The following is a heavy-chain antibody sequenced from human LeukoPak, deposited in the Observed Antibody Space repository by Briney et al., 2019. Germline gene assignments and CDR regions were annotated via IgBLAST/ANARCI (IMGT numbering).Heavy chain of an antibody. CDR1: GFTFSSYG. CDR3: ARDGDSSGYGRYKYYFDY. V-gene: IGHV3-23*01. D-gene: IGHD3-22*01. J-gene: IGHJ4*02. CDR2: ISGSGGST. Sequence: GGSLRLSCAASGFTFSSYGMSWVRQAPGKGLEWVSAISGSGGSTYYADSVKGRFTISRDNSKNTLYLQMNSLRAEDTAVYYCARDGDSSGYGRYKYYFDYWGQGTLVTVSS.